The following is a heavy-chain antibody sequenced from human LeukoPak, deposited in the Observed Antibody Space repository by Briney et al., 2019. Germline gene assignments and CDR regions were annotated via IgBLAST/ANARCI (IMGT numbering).Heavy chain of an antibody. V-gene: IGHV7-4-1*02. Sequence: GASVKVSCKAFGYTFTSYGMNWVRQAPGQGFEWMGWINTNTGNPTYAQGFTGRFVFSLDTSVSTAYLQISSLKAEDTAVYYCARIPGSGWYQIFDYWGQGTLVTVSS. CDR3: ARIPGSGWYQIFDY. CDR2: INTNTGNP. J-gene: IGHJ4*02. CDR1: GYTFTSYG. D-gene: IGHD6-19*01.